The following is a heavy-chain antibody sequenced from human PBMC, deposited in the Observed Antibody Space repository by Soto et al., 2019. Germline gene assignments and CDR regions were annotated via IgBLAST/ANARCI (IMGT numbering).Heavy chain of an antibody. CDR3: QKVWGYYYYMDV. CDR1: GGSISSSSYY. V-gene: IGHV4-39*01. J-gene: IGHJ6*03. CDR2: IYYSGST. Sequence: SETLSLTCTVSGGSISSSSYYWGWIRQPPGKGLEWIGSIYYSGSTYYNPSLKSRVTISVDTSKNQFSLKLSSVTAADTAVYYCQKVWGYYYYMDVWGKGTTVTVSS. D-gene: IGHD7-27*01.